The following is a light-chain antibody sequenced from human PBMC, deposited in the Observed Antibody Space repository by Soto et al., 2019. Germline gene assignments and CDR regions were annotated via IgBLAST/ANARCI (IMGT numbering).Light chain of an antibody. CDR1: SCDVGGYNY. CDR2: EVS. Sequence: QSALTQPASVSGSPGQTVTISCSGTSCDVGGYNYDSWYQHHPGKATNLMIYEVSNRPSGVSNRFSGSKSGNTASLTICGRQAEDEADYYCCAYTSSSACVFGGGTKVTVL. V-gene: IGLV2-14*01. CDR3: CAYTSSSACV. J-gene: IGLJ1*01.